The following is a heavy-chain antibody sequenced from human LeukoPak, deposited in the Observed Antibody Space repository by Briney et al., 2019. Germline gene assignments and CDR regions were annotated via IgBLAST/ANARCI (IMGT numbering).Heavy chain of an antibody. J-gene: IGHJ6*03. D-gene: IGHD3-10*01. Sequence: ETLSLTCTVSGGSISSHYWSWIRQPPGKGLEWIGYIYYSGSTNYNPSLKSRVTISVDTSKNQFSLKLSSVTAADTAVYYCARDSENDGSGRYNYYYYYMDVWGKGTTVTVSS. V-gene: IGHV4-59*11. CDR2: IYYSGST. CDR1: GGSISSHY. CDR3: ARDSENDGSGRYNYYYYYMDV.